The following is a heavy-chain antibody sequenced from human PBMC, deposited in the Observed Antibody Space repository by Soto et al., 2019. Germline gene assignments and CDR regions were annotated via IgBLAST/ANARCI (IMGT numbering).Heavy chain of an antibody. Sequence: EVQLVESGGGLVQPGGSLRLSCAASGFTFSSYWMSWVRQAPGKGLEWVANIKQDGSEKYYVDSVKGRFTISRDNAKNSLYLQMNSLRVEDTAVYYCARVEYSSSRGVDYWGQGTLVTVSS. CDR3: ARVEYSSSRGVDY. CDR2: IKQDGSEK. J-gene: IGHJ4*02. V-gene: IGHV3-7*01. CDR1: GFTFSSYW. D-gene: IGHD6-6*01.